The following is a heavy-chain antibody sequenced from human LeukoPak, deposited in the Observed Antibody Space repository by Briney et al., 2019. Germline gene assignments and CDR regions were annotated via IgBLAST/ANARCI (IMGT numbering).Heavy chain of an antibody. CDR3: AREQWLGSFYYYYYGLDV. J-gene: IGHJ6*02. V-gene: IGHV1-3*01. Sequence: ASVKVSCKASGYTFTGYYLHWVRQAPGQGLEWMGWINAGNGNTKYSQKFQGRVTITRDTSANTAYMELSSLRSEDTAVYYCAREQWLGSFYYYYYGLDVWGQGTTVTVSS. D-gene: IGHD6-19*01. CDR1: GYTFTGYY. CDR2: INAGNGNT.